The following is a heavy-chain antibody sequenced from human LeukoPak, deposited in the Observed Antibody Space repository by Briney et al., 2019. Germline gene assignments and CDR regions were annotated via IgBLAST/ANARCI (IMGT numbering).Heavy chain of an antibody. CDR3: VRGHLPRYTTKWDNWFDP. V-gene: IGHV3-48*03. D-gene: IGHD1-1*01. CDR2: ISSSGNKI. CDR1: GFTFSGYE. Sequence: PGGSLRLSCAASGFTFSGYEMNWVRQAPGKGLKWVSYISSSGNKIYYADSVKGRFTISRDNAKNSLYLHMNSLRAEDTAVYYCVRGHLPRYTTKWDNWFDPWGQGTLVTVSS. J-gene: IGHJ5*02.